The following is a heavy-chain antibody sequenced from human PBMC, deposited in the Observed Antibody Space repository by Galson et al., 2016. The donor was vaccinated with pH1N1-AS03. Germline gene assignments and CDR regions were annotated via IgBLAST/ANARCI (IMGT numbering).Heavy chain of an antibody. CDR3: ARGHMSLSGFWDS. CDR2: ITTNTGNP. J-gene: IGHJ4*02. CDR1: GYTFTSHR. D-gene: IGHD3-9*01. Sequence: SVKVSCKASGYTFTSHRIIWVRQAPGQGLECMGWITTNTGNPTFAPGFTGRFVFSLDTSVGTAYLQIGSLRAEDTAVYYCARGHMSLSGFWDSWGQGTLVTVSS. V-gene: IGHV7-4-1*01.